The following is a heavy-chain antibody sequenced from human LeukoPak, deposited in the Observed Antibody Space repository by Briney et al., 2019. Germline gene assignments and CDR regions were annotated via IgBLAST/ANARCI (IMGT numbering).Heavy chain of an antibody. CDR2: FDPEDGET. Sequence: ASVKVSCKVSGYTLTELSMHWVRQAPGKGLEWMGGFDPEDGETIYAQKFQGGVTMTEDTSTDTAYMELSSLRSEDTAVYYCATGKYCSGGSCYENYYYYMDVWGKGATATVSS. CDR3: ATGKYCSGGSCYENYYYYMDV. V-gene: IGHV1-24*01. J-gene: IGHJ6*03. D-gene: IGHD2-15*01. CDR1: GYTLTELS.